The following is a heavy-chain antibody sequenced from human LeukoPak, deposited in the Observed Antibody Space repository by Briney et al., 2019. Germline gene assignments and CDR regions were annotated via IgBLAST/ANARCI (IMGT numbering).Heavy chain of an antibody. CDR1: GFTVSSHY. V-gene: IGHV3-53*01. D-gene: IGHD3-10*01. J-gene: IGHJ4*02. CDR3: ATSYGSGSYGH. CDR2: IYSGGNT. Sequence: GGSLRLSCAASGFTVSSHYMSWVRQAPGKGLEWVSVIYSGGNTYYADSVKGRFTISRDNSKNTLYLRMNSLSTEDTAVYYCATSYGSGSYGHWGQGTLVTVSS.